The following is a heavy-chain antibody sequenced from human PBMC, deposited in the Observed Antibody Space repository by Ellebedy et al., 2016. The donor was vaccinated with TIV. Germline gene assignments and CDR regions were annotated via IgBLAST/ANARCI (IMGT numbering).Heavy chain of an antibody. Sequence: GESLKISCVASGFTVSSNYMGWVRQAPGKGLEWVSFVYSVGGTYYADSVMGRFTMSRDNYKNTLFLQMNSLRAEDTAVYYCVRKNFQEQVHWGQGNLVTISS. D-gene: IGHD1/OR15-1a*01. CDR1: GFTVSSNY. V-gene: IGHV3-66*01. CDR3: VRKNFQEQVH. CDR2: VYSVGGT. J-gene: IGHJ4*02.